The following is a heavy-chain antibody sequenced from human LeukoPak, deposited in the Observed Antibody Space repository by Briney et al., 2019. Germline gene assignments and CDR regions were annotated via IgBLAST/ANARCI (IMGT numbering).Heavy chain of an antibody. CDR1: GFTFNSYG. Sequence: GRSLRLSCAASGFTFNSYGMHWVRQAPGKGLEWVAVISYDGSNKYYADSVKGRFTISRDNSKNTLYLQMNSLRAEDTAVYYCTSWDPRVYCGQGTLVTVSS. V-gene: IGHV3-30*03. J-gene: IGHJ4*02. CDR3: TSWDPRVY. D-gene: IGHD1-26*01. CDR2: ISYDGSNK.